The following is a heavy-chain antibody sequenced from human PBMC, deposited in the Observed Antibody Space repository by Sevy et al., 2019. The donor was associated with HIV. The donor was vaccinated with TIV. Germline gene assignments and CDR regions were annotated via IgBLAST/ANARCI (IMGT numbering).Heavy chain of an antibody. V-gene: IGHV3-73*01. CDR3: SSQRSIAVAGDYFDY. D-gene: IGHD6-19*01. Sequence: GGSLRLSCAASGFTFSSYAMSWVRQAPGKGLEWVGRIRRKVNIYATAYAASVKGRFTISRDDSKNTAYLQMNGLKTEDTAMYYCSSQRSIAVAGDYFDYWGQGTLVTVSS. CDR2: IRRKVNIYAT. CDR1: GFTFSSYA. J-gene: IGHJ4*02.